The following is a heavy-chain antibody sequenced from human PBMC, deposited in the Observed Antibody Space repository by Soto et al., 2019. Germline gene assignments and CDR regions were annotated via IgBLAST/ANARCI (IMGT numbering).Heavy chain of an antibody. J-gene: IGHJ5*02. Sequence: KQSQTLSLTCAISGDSVFNSSAAWNWIRHSPSRGLEWLGRTCYKSKWYSDYAASFKGRVTINPDTSTNQVSLQLNSVTPEDTAVYYCARWGHRLAYVDGWGQGTLVTVSS. V-gene: IGHV6-1*01. CDR3: ARWGHRLAYVDG. D-gene: IGHD3-16*01. CDR2: TCYKSKWYS. CDR1: GDSVFNSSAA.